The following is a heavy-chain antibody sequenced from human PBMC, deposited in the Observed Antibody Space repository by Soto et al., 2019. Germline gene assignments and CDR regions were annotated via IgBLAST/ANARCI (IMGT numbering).Heavy chain of an antibody. CDR2: ISGSGGST. CDR1: GFTFSSYA. CDR3: AKDSGSSGYFDY. V-gene: IGHV3-23*01. J-gene: IGHJ4*02. Sequence: EVQLLESGGGLVQPGGSLRLSCAASGFTFSSYAMSWVRQAPGKGLEWVSAISGSGGSTYYADSVKGRFTISSDNSKNTLYLQMNSLRVEDTAVYYCAKDSGSSGYFDYWGQGTLVTVSS. D-gene: IGHD6-19*01.